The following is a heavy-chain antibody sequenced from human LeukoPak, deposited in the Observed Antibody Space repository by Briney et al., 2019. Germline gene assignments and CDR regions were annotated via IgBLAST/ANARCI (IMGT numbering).Heavy chain of an antibody. CDR1: GFTFSSNW. D-gene: IGHD1-26*01. Sequence: GGSLRLSCAASGFTFSSNWMHWVRQAPGKGLVWVSRINEDGSTTNYADSVKGRSTIFRGNAKNTLYLQMNSLRAEDTAVYYCVRDLGGRSGHWGQGTLVTVSS. V-gene: IGHV3-74*01. CDR2: INEDGSTT. J-gene: IGHJ4*02. CDR3: VRDLGGRSGH.